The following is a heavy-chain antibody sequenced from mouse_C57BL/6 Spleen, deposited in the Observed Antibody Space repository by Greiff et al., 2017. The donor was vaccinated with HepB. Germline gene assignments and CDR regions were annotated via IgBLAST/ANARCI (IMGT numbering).Heavy chain of an antibody. CDR3: ARVPYSYGSSYFDY. D-gene: IGHD1-1*01. J-gene: IGHJ2*01. V-gene: IGHV5-4*03. CDR1: GFTFSSYA. CDR2: ISDGGSYT. Sequence: EVKLVESGGGLVKPGGSLKLSCAASGFTFSSYAMSWVRQTPEKRLEWVATISDGGSYTYYPDNVKGRFTISRDNAKNNLYLQMSHLKSEDTAMYYCARVPYSYGSSYFDYWGQGTTLTVSS.